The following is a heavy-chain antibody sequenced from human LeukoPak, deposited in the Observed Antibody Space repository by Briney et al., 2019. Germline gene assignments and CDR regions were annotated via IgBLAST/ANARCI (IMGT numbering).Heavy chain of an antibody. CDR2: ISSSSSYI. J-gene: IGHJ4*02. V-gene: IGHV3-21*01. D-gene: IGHD2-15*01. CDR3: ARVSGGSIDY. Sequence: PGGSLRLSCAASGFTFSTYNMNWVRQAPGKGLEWVSSISSSSSYIYYADSVKGRFTISRDNAKNSLYLQMNSLRAEDTAVYYCARVSGGSIDYWGQGTLVTVSS. CDR1: GFTFSTYN.